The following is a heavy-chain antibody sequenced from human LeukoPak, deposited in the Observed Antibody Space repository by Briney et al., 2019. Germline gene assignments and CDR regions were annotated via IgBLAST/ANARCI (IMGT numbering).Heavy chain of an antibody. CDR1: GFTFSSYG. CDR3: AKHPQKFGIDPYSGSYYFAFDGMDV. D-gene: IGHD1-26*01. V-gene: IGHV3-30*18. J-gene: IGHJ6*02. Sequence: PGRSLRLSCAASGFTFSSYGMHWVRQAPGKGLEWVAVISYDGSNKCYADSVKGRFTISRDNSKNTLYLQMNSLRAEDTAVYYCAKHPQKFGIDPYSGSYYFAFDGMDVWGQGTTVTVSS. CDR2: ISYDGSNK.